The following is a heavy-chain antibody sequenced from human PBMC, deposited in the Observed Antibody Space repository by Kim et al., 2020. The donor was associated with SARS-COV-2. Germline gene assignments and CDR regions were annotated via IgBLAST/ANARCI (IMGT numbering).Heavy chain of an antibody. J-gene: IGHJ4*02. CDR2: K. V-gene: IGHV3-7*01. D-gene: IGHD3-10*01. Sequence: KKYVVSVKGRFTMSRDNAKNSLYMQMNSLRTEDTAINYCAALDTAHVNGGIWGQGTLVSVSS. CDR3: AALDTAHVNGGI.